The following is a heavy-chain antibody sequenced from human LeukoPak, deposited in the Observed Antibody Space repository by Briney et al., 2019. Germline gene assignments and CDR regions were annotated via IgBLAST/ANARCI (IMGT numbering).Heavy chain of an antibody. Sequence: PGGSLRLSCAASGFTFSSYAMSWVRQAPGKGLEWVSTISGSGSGGSTYYADSVKGRFTISRDNSKDTLYLQMNSLRAEDTAVYYCAKLLAVTNSYYFNYWGHGTLVTVSS. D-gene: IGHD6-19*01. J-gene: IGHJ4*01. CDR2: ISGSGSGGST. CDR3: AKLLAVTNSYYFNY. V-gene: IGHV3-23*01. CDR1: GFTFSSYA.